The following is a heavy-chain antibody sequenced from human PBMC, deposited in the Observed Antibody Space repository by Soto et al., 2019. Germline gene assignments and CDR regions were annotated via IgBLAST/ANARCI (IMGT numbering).Heavy chain of an antibody. CDR2: IYYSGST. J-gene: IGHJ6*02. CDR3: ARDQGLGGHYYYGMDV. V-gene: IGHV4-59*01. Sequence: SETLSLTCTVSGGSISSYYWSWIRQPPGKGLEWIGYIYYSGSTNYNPSLKSRVTISVDTSKNQFSLKLSSVTAVDTAVYYCARDQGLGGHYYYGMDVWGQGTTVTVSS. D-gene: IGHD6-19*01. CDR1: GGSISSYY.